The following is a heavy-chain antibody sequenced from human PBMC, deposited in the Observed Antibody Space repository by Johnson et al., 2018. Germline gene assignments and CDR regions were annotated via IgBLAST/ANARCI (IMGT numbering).Heavy chain of an antibody. Sequence: QLVESGGGLVPPGGSLRLSCAVSGFTSTTYAVTWVRQAPGTGLEWVSTLTGSAGLSYYAESVTGRFTISRDNSKNMLYLQMNSLTAGDTAVYYCARGGGDHYYYALDVWGHGTTVTVSS. D-gene: IGHD3-16*01. CDR2: LTGSAGLS. J-gene: IGHJ6*02. CDR3: ARGGGDHYYYALDV. V-gene: IGHV3-23*04. CDR1: GFTSTTYA.